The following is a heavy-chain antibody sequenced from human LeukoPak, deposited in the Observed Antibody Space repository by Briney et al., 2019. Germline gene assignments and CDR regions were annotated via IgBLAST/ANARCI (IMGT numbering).Heavy chain of an antibody. V-gene: IGHV3-23*01. CDR1: GFTFSTFA. CDR2: ISGCGGGT. Sequence: PGGSLRLSCAASGFTFSTFAMSWVRQAPGKGLEGVSAISGCGGGTYYAASVKGRLTISRDNSKNTLYLQMSSLRAEDTAVYYCAKAFSAYENWPPNWFDPWGQGTLVTVSS. D-gene: IGHD5-12*01. J-gene: IGHJ5*02. CDR3: AKAFSAYENWPPNWFDP.